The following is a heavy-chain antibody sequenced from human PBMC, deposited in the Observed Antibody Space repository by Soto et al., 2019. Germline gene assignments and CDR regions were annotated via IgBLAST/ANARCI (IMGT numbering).Heavy chain of an antibody. CDR3: ARSTPVAKIYYYYYYMDV. V-gene: IGHV4-34*01. CDR2: INHSGST. J-gene: IGHJ6*03. Sequence: SETLSLTCAVYCGSFSGYYWSWIRQPPGKGLEWIGEINHSGSTNYNPSLKSRVTISVDTSKNQFSLKLSSVTAADTAVYYCARSTPVAKIYYYYYYMDVWGKGTTVTVSS. D-gene: IGHD5-12*01. CDR1: CGSFSGYY.